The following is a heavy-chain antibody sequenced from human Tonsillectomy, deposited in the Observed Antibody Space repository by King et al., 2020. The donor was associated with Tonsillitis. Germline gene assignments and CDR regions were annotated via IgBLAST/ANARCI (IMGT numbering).Heavy chain of an antibody. CDR2: IRNRPYGGTT. V-gene: IGHV3-49*03. J-gene: IGHJ4*02. D-gene: IGHD5-18*01. Sequence: EVQLVESGGGLVQPGRSLRLSCTASGFTFGDYDMNWFRQAPGKGLEWVGFIRNRPYGGTTKYAASVKGRFTISRDDSKSLAYLQMNSLKTEDTAVYYCTRSLPTARYSYSFDYWGQGTLVTVSS. CDR1: GFTFGDYD. CDR3: TRSLPTARYSYSFDY.